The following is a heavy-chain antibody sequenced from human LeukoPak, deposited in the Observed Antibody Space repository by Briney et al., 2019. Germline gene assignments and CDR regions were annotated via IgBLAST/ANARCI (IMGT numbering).Heavy chain of an antibody. CDR2: ITNRGSGSTI. V-gene: IGHV3-48*03. J-gene: IGHJ4*02. Sequence: PGGSLRLSCAASGFTFSSYEMNWVRQAPGKGLEWVSYITNRGSGSTIYYAGSVKGRFTVSRDDAKNSLYLQMNSLRVEDTAVYYCAREHSSSGWGYFDYWGQGALATVSS. D-gene: IGHD6-25*01. CDR3: AREHSSSGWGYFDY. CDR1: GFTFSSYE.